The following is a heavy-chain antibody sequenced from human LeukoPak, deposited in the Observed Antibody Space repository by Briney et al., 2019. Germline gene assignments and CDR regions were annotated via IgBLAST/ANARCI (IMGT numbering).Heavy chain of an antibody. Sequence: GGSLRLSCAASGFTFSSYWMSWVRQAPGKGLEWVANIKQDGSEKYYVDSVKGRFTISRDNAKNSLYLQMNSLRAEDTAVYHCARFGVAGKADGMDVWGQGTTVTVSS. CDR1: GFTFSSYW. CDR3: ARFGVAGKADGMDV. D-gene: IGHD6-19*01. V-gene: IGHV3-7*01. J-gene: IGHJ6*02. CDR2: IKQDGSEK.